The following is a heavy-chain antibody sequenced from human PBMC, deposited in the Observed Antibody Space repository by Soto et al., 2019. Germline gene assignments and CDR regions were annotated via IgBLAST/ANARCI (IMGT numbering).Heavy chain of an antibody. V-gene: IGHV1-46*01. CDR2: INPSDGST. D-gene: IGHD2-15*01. CDR1: GYTFTSSY. CDR3: ARPPRETAYCSGGTCYSLHY. Sequence: VKVSCKTSGYTFTSSYIHWVRQAPGQGLEWMGIINPSDGSTTYAQKFQGRVTMTRDTSTSAVYMELSSLTSDDTAVYYCARPPRETAYCSGGTCYSLHYWGQGTPVTVSS. J-gene: IGHJ4*02.